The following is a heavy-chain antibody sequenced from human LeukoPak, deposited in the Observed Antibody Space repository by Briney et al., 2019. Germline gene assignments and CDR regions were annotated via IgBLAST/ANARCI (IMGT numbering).Heavy chain of an antibody. CDR3: ARGYCSSTSCYAVDY. D-gene: IGHD2-2*01. CDR2: IIPIFGTA. Sequence: SVKVSCKASGGTFSSYAISWVRQAPGQGLEWMGGIIPIFGTANYAQKFQGRVTITADESTSTAYMELSSLRSEDTPVYYCARGYCSSTSCYAVDYWGQGTLVTVSS. CDR1: GGTFSSYA. V-gene: IGHV1-69*13. J-gene: IGHJ4*02.